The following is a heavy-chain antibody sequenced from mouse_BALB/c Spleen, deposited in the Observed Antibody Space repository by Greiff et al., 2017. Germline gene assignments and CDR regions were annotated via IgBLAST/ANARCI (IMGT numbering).Heavy chain of an antibody. CDR2: INSNGGST. J-gene: IGHJ3*01. CDR3: ARHGNYEGWFAY. V-gene: IGHV5-6-2*01. D-gene: IGHD2-1*01. CDR1: GFTFSSYY. Sequence: DVMLVESGGGLVKLGGSLKLSCAASGFTFSSYYMSWVRQTPEKRLELVAAINSNGGSTYYPDTVKGRFTISRDNAKNTLYLQMSSLKSEDTALYYCARHGNYEGWFAYWGQGTLVTVSA.